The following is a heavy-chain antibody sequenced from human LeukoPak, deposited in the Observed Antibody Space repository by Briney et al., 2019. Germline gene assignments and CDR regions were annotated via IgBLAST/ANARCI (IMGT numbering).Heavy chain of an antibody. D-gene: IGHD3/OR15-3a*01. CDR3: ARSQGFGTEFWYFDY. Sequence: GASVKVSCKPSGYTFTSDYMHWVRQAPGQGLEWMGIINPSGGSTSYAQKFQGRVTMARDTSTSTVYMELSSLRSEDTAVYYCARSQGFGTEFWYFDYWGQGTLVTVSS. CDR2: INPSGGST. V-gene: IGHV1-46*01. J-gene: IGHJ4*02. CDR1: GYTFTSDY.